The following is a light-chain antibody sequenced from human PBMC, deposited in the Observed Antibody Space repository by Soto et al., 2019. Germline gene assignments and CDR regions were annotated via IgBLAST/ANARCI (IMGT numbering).Light chain of an antibody. J-gene: IGKJ3*01. Sequence: DIQMTQSPSSLSASVGDRVTITCRASQSISSYLNWYQQKPGKAPKLLIYAASSLQSGVPSRFSGSGSGTEFTLTISSLQPEEFATYYCQQSYSTPFTFGPGTKGDIK. CDR2: AAS. CDR3: QQSYSTPFT. V-gene: IGKV1-39*01. CDR1: QSISSY.